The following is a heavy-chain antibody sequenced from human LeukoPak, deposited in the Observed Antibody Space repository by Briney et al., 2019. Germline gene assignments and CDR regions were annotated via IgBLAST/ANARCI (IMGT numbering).Heavy chain of an antibody. D-gene: IGHD5-18*01. V-gene: IGHV3-48*03. CDR3: ARVKGGYGAFDP. CDR2: ISSSGSTI. CDR1: GFTFSSYE. Sequence: GGSLRLSCAASGFTFSSYEMNWVRPAPGKGLEWVSYISSSGSTIYYADSVKGRFTISRDNAKNSLYLQMNSLRAEGTAVYYCARVKGGYGAFDPWGQGTLVTASS. J-gene: IGHJ5*02.